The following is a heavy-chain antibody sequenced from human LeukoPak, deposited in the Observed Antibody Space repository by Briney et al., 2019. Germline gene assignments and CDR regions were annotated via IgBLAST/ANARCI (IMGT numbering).Heavy chain of an antibody. CDR3: ARQDRGYSYGPNWFDP. CDR1: GYTFTSYD. CDR2: MNPNSGNT. Sequence: HGASVKVSCKASGYTFTSYDINWVRQATGQGLEWMGWMNPNSGNTGYAQKFQGRVTMTRNTSISTAYRELSSLRSEDTAVYYCARQDRGYSYGPNWFDPWGQGTLVTVSS. D-gene: IGHD5-18*01. J-gene: IGHJ5*02. V-gene: IGHV1-8*01.